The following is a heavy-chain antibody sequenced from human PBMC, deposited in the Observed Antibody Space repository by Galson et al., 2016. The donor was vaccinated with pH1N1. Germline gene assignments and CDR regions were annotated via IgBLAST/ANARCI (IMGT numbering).Heavy chain of an antibody. J-gene: IGHJ4*02. CDR1: GYTFTNFY. V-gene: IGHV1-46*01. Sequence: SCKASGYTFTNFYIHWVRQAPGQGLEWLGIINPDAGNTNYPQKFQGRVTMTRDTSTSTVYMELSSLRSEDTAVYFCARELKGGFFDYWGQGTLVTVSS. D-gene: IGHD3-16*01. CDR2: INPDAGNT. CDR3: ARELKGGFFDY.